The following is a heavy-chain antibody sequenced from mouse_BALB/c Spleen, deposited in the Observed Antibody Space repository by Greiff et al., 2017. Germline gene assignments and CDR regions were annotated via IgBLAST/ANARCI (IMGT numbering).Heavy chain of an antibody. CDR3: ARESVGNYDY. Sequence: VKLVESGPGLVAPSQSLSITCTVSGFSLTSYGVHWVRQPPGKGLEWLGVIWAGGSTNYNSALMSRLSISKDNSKSQVFLKMNSLQTDDTAMYYCARESVGNYDYWGQGTTLTVSS. CDR2: IWAGGST. D-gene: IGHD1-1*01. V-gene: IGHV2-9*02. J-gene: IGHJ2*01. CDR1: GFSLTSYG.